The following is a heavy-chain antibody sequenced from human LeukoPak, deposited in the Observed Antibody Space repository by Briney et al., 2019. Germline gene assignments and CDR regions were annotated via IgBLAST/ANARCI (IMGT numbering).Heavy chain of an antibody. Sequence: ASVKVSCEASGYTFTSYDINWVRLATGQGLEWMGWMNPNSGNAAYAQKFQGRVTITRNTSISTAYMELSSLRSEDTAVYYCARGGGYSSSWYLGYWGQGTLVTVSS. CDR3: ARGGGYSSSWYLGY. CDR1: GYTFTSYD. V-gene: IGHV1-8*01. J-gene: IGHJ4*02. D-gene: IGHD6-13*01. CDR2: MNPNSGNA.